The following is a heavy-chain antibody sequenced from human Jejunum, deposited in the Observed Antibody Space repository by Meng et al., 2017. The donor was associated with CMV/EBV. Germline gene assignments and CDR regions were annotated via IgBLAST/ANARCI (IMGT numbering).Heavy chain of an antibody. D-gene: IGHD3-3*01. CDR2: TGAHNGNT. CDR3: ARDPHEFWSSYFFDP. V-gene: IGHV1-18*01. Sequence: YTFADYGINWVRRTPGQGLEWLGWTGAHNGNTEYAQKFQGRVTMTTDTSTSTAYMELRSLTSDDTAVYYCARDPHEFWSSYFFDPWGQGTLVTVSS. J-gene: IGHJ5*02. CDR1: YTFADYG.